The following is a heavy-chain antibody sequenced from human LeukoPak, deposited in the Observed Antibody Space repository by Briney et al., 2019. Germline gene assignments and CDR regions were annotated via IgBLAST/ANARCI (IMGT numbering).Heavy chain of an antibody. V-gene: IGHV1-18*01. CDR1: GYTFTSYG. J-gene: IGHJ6*02. D-gene: IGHD2-15*01. CDR2: ISAYNGNT. Sequence: ASVKVSCKASGYTFTSYGISWVRQAPGQGLEWTGWISAYNGNTNYAQKLQGRVTMTTDTSTSTAYMELRSLRSDDTAVYYCARQGLVVVAATRYYYYGMDVWGQGTTVTVSS. CDR3: ARQGLVVVAATRYYYYGMDV.